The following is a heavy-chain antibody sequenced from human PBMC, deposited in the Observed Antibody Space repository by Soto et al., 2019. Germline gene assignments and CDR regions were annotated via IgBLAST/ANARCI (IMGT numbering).Heavy chain of an antibody. V-gene: IGHV1-18*01. CDR1: GYSFSTYG. CDR3: ARERYNSGWYDY. Sequence: QVQLVQSGAEVKKPGASVKVSCKASGYSFSTYGISWVRQARGQGLEWMDWISPYNGNTNYAQSLQGRLTVTTDTSTSTAYMELTSLTSDDTALYYCARERYNSGWYDYWGQGTLVTVSS. J-gene: IGHJ4*02. D-gene: IGHD6-19*01. CDR2: ISPYNGNT.